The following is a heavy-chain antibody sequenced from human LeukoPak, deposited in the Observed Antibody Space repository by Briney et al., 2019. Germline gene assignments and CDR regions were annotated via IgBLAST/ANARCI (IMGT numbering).Heavy chain of an antibody. CDR2: ISGSGGST. D-gene: IGHD5-24*01. V-gene: IGHV3-23*01. J-gene: IGHJ3*02. CDR1: GFTFDDYG. Sequence: GGSLRLSCAASGFTFDDYGMSWVRQAPGKGLEWVSAISGSGGSTYYADSVKGRFTISRDNSKNTLYLQMNSLRAEDTAVYYCAKSKEARDHPPAFDIWGQGTMVTVSS. CDR3: AKSKEARDHPPAFDI.